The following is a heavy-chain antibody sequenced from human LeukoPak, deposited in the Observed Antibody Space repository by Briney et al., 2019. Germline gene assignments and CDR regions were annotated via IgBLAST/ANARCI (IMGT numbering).Heavy chain of an antibody. D-gene: IGHD4-17*01. V-gene: IGHV1-8*03. J-gene: IGHJ4*02. CDR2: MNPNSGNT. Sequence: GASVKVSCKASGYTFTSYDINWVRQATGQGLEWMGWMNPNSGNTGYAQKFQGRVTITRNTSISTAYMELSSLRSEDTAVYYCARVGGPYGDLDYWGQGTLVTVSS. CDR1: GYTFTSYD. CDR3: ARVGGPYGDLDY.